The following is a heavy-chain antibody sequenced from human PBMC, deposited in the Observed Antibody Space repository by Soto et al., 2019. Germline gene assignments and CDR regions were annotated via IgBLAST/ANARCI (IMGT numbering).Heavy chain of an antibody. Sequence: SETLSLTCAVYGGSFSGYYWSWIRQPPGKGLEWIGEINHSGSTNYNPSLKSRVTISVDTSKNQFSLKLSSVTAADTAVYYCARVTRGGATKGTSRAGYLDLWGRGTLVTVSS. CDR2: INHSGST. J-gene: IGHJ2*01. CDR3: ARVTRGGATKGTSRAGYLDL. D-gene: IGHD1-26*01. CDR1: GGSFSGYY. V-gene: IGHV4-34*01.